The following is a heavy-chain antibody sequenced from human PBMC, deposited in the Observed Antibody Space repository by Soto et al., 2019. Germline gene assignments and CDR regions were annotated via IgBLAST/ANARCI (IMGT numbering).Heavy chain of an antibody. CDR2: IYYSGST. Sequence: SETLSLTCTVSGGSISSYYWSWIRQPPGKGLEWIGYIYYSGSTNYNPSLKSRVTISVDTSKNQFSLKLSSVTAADTAVYYCARAPPTREWLVPNNFDYWGQGTLVTVSS. CDR3: ARAPPTREWLVPNNFDY. J-gene: IGHJ4*02. V-gene: IGHV4-59*01. CDR1: GGSISSYY. D-gene: IGHD6-19*01.